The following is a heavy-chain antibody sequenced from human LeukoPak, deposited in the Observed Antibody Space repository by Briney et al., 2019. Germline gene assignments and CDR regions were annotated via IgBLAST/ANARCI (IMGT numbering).Heavy chain of an antibody. D-gene: IGHD3-10*01. V-gene: IGHV3-64*01. CDR3: AKEGPSGFGERRYYYYYMDV. Sequence: GGSLRLSCAASGFTFSSYDMHWVRQAPGKGLEYVSTISSNGGKTNYANSVKGRFTISRDNSKNTLYLQMNSLRAEDTAVYYCAKEGPSGFGERRYYYYYMDVWGKGTTVTISS. CDR2: ISSNGGKT. CDR1: GFTFSSYD. J-gene: IGHJ6*03.